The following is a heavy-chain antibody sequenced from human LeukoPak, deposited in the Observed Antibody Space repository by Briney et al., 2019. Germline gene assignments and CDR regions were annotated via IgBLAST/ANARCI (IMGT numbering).Heavy chain of an antibody. Sequence: SETLSLTCSVSGGSISSYFWSWIRQPPGKGLEWIAYIYHAGSSNYTPSLKSRVTISIDTSKNQFSLKLRSVTAADTAVYYCARRNLRNAFDIWGQGTMVVVSS. V-gene: IGHV4-59*08. J-gene: IGHJ3*02. CDR1: GGSISSYF. CDR2: IYHAGSS. CDR3: ARRNLRNAFDI.